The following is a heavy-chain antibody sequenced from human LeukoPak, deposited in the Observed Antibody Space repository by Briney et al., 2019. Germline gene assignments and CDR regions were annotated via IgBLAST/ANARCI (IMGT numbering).Heavy chain of an antibody. D-gene: IGHD3-22*01. Sequence: PSETLSLTCAVYGGSFSGYYWSWIRQPPGKGLEWIGEINHSGSTNYNPSLKSRVTISVDTSKNQSSLKLSSVTAADTAVYYCAREPDYYDSSGYYGHWFDPWGQGTLVTVSS. CDR3: AREPDYYDSSGYYGHWFDP. CDR2: INHSGST. J-gene: IGHJ5*02. CDR1: GGSFSGYY. V-gene: IGHV4-34*01.